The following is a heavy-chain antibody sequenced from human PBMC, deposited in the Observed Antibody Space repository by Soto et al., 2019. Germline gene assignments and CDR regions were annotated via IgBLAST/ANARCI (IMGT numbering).Heavy chain of an antibody. CDR1: GDSMNKYY. CDR2: FFYTGST. V-gene: IGHV4-59*01. J-gene: IGHJ2*01. CDR3: ARGDTHLPTFYWYFQV. Sequence: PSETLSLTCSVSGDSMNKYYWSWVRQAPGKGLEWIGYFFYTGSTNYNPSLRSRVSISGDTSRNQFSLNLYSVTAADTAVYYCARGDTHLPTFYWYFQVWGRGTQVTVSS.